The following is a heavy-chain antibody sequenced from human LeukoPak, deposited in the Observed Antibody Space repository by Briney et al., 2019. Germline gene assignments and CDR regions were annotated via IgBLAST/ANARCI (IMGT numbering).Heavy chain of an antibody. Sequence: ASVKVSCKASGGTFSSYATSWVRQAPGQGLEWMGIINPSGGSTSYAQKFQGRVTMTRDTSTSTVYMELSSLRSEDTAVYYCARDLRNYYDSSGYYFDYWGQGTLVTVSS. CDR2: INPSGGST. CDR1: GGTFSSYA. V-gene: IGHV1-46*01. D-gene: IGHD3-22*01. J-gene: IGHJ4*02. CDR3: ARDLRNYYDSSGYYFDY.